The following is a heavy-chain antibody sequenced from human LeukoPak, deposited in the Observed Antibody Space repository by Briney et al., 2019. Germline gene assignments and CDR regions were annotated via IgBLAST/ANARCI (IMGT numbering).Heavy chain of an antibody. CDR3: AKDLGYSGSYYY. CDR2: ISWNSGSI. CDR1: GFTFDDYA. D-gene: IGHD1-26*01. V-gene: IGHV3-9*01. J-gene: IGHJ4*02. Sequence: PGGSLRLSCAASGFTFDDYAMHWVRQAPGKGLEWVSGISWNSGSIGYADSVKGRFTISRDNSKNTLYLQMNSLRAEDTAVYYCAKDLGYSGSYYYWGQGTLVTVSS.